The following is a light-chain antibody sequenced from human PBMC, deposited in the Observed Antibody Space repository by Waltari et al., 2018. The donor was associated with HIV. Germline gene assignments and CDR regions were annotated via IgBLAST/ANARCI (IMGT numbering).Light chain of an antibody. J-gene: IGLJ3*02. V-gene: IGLV1-40*01. CDR2: GNS. CDR3: QSYDSSLSGSGV. CDR1: SSNIGAGYD. Sequence: QSVLTQPPSVSGAPGQRVTISSTGSSSNIGAGYDVPWYQQLPGTAPKLLIYGNSNRPSGVPDRFSGSKSGTSASLAITGLQAEDEADYYCQSYDSSLSGSGVFGGGTKLTVL.